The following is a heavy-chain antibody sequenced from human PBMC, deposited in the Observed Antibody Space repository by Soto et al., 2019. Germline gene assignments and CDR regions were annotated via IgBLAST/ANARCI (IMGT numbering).Heavy chain of an antibody. CDR1: GFSLGTPGMS. CDR3: QREVTPTPYYYGMDV. CDR2: IHWDDDK. V-gene: IGHV2-70*01. Sequence: SGPTLVNPTQTLTLTCTFSGFSLGTPGMSVTWIRQPPGKALEWLALIHWDDDKEYSTSLKTRLTISKDTSKNQVVLIMTNMDPVDTATYYCQREVTPTPYYYGMDVWGQGTTVTDSS. J-gene: IGHJ6*02. D-gene: IGHD2-21*02.